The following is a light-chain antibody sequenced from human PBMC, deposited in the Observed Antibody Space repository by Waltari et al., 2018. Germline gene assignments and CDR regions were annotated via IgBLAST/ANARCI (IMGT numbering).Light chain of an antibody. V-gene: IGKV1-5*03. CDR1: QSISPW. CDR3: QQYNSYPYT. Sequence: DIQMTQSPSTLSASVGDRVTITCRASQSISPWLAWYQQKPGKAPTLLIYKASSLQSGVPSRFSGSGSGAEFTHTISSLQPDDFATYYCQQYNSYPYTFGQGTKLEI. J-gene: IGKJ2*01. CDR2: KAS.